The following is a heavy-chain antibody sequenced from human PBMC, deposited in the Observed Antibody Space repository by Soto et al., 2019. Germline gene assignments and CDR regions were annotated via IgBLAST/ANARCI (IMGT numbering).Heavy chain of an antibody. CDR2: IMKVESET. V-gene: IGHV3-7*03. D-gene: IGHD2-21*02. Sequence: LVQSGGGLVPPGESLTVSCAPSQFSFSNYWMNWVRQAPGKALEWVANIMKVESETDYVDSVRGRFTIFRDNAKNLLYLQMRRLRVEDTAVYFCARSHTGDSAFRAFDIWGQGTVVTV. J-gene: IGHJ3*02. CDR3: ARSHTGDSAFRAFDI. CDR1: QFSFSNYW.